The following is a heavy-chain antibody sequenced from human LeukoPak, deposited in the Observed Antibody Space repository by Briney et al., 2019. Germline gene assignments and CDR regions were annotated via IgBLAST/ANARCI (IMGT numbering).Heavy chain of an antibody. D-gene: IGHD2-2*01. CDR2: ISAYNGNT. V-gene: IGHV1-18*01. CDR1: GYTFTSYG. Sequence: GASVKVSCKASGYTFTSYGIGWVRQAPGQGLEWMGWISAYNGNTNYAQKLQGRVTMTTDTSTSTAYMELRSLRSGDTAVYYCARDAPALGVVVDWGQGTLVTVSS. J-gene: IGHJ4*02. CDR3: ARDAPALGVVVD.